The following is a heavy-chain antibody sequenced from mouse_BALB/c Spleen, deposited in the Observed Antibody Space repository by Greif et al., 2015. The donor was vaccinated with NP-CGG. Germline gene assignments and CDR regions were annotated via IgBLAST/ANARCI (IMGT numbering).Heavy chain of an antibody. CDR2: IDPANGNT. CDR3: ARYYRYPYYAMDY. J-gene: IGHJ4*01. V-gene: IGHV14-3*02. CDR1: GFNIKDTY. D-gene: IGHD2-14*01. Sequence: DVKLQESGAELVKPGASVKLSCTASGFNIKDTYMHWVKQRPEQGLEWIGRIDPANGNTKYDPKFQGKATITADTSSNTAYLQLSSLTSEDTAVYYCARYYRYPYYAMDYWGQGTSVTVSS.